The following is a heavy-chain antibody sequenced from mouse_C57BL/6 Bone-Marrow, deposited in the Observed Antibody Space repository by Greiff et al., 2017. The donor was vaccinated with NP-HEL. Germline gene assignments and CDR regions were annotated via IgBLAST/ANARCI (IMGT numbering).Heavy chain of an antibody. V-gene: IGHV3-8*01. J-gene: IGHJ4*01. CDR3: ARSPLWLRRNYYAMDY. D-gene: IGHD2-2*01. Sequence: EVQLQQSGPGLAKPSQTLSLTCSVTGYSITSDYWNWIRKFPGNKLEYMGYISYSGSTYYNPSLKSRISITRDTSKNQYYLQLNSVTTEDTATYDCARSPLWLRRNYYAMDYCGQGTSVTVSS. CDR2: ISYSGST. CDR1: GYSITSDY.